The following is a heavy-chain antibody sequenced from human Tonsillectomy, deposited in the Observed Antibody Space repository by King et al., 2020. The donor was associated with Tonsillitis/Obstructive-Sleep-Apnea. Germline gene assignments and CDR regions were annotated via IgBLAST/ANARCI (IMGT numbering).Heavy chain of an antibody. Sequence: VQLQQSGPGLVKPSQTLSLTCAISGDSVSSNSAAWNWIRQSPSRGLEWLGRTYYRSKWYNDYAVSVKSRITINPDTSKNQFSLQLNSVTPEDTAVYYCARELGYCSSTSCPAPYYYYYMDVWGKGTTVTVSS. CDR2: TYYRSKWYN. CDR3: ARELGYCSSTSCPAPYYYYYMDV. J-gene: IGHJ6*03. D-gene: IGHD2-2*01. V-gene: IGHV6-1*01. CDR1: GDSVSSNSAA.